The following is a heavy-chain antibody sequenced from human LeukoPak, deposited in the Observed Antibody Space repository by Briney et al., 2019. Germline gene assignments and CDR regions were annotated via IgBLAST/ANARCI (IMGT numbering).Heavy chain of an antibody. CDR1: GQSFTNYW. CDR2: IHPLDSTT. J-gene: IGHJ5*02. D-gene: IGHD2/OR15-2a*01. Sequence: GESLKISCKASGQSFTNYWIGWVRQMPGKGLEWMGIIHPLDSTTLYTPSFQGQVTISADKSISTAYLQWSSLQPSDTAMYYCPRRYCHSTEFDPWGQGTLVTVSS. CDR3: PRRYCHSTEFDP. V-gene: IGHV5-51*01.